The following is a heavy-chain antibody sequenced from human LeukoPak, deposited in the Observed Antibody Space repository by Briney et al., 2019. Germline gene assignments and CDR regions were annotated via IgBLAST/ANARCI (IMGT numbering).Heavy chain of an antibody. CDR1: GGSISSYY. D-gene: IGHD6-13*01. J-gene: IGHJ6*03. CDR2: IYYSGST. V-gene: IGHV4-59*01. CDR3: AKVGAGSSWYSDYYMDV. Sequence: SETLSLTCTVSGGSISSYYCSWIRQPPGKGLEWIGYIYYSGSTNYNPSLKSRVTISVDTSKNQFSLKLSSVTAADTAVYYCAKVGAGSSWYSDYYMDVWGKGTTVTVSS.